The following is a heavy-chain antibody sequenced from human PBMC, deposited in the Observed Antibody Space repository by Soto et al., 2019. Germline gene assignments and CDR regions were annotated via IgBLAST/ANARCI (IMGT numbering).Heavy chain of an antibody. D-gene: IGHD3-3*01. CDR1: GFTFSSYW. V-gene: IGHV3-7*01. CDR3: ASADFWSGYYRVGYFDY. Sequence: PGGSLRLSCAASGFTFSSYWMSWVRQAPGKGLEWVANIKQDGSEKYYVDSVKGRFTISRDNAKNSLYLQMNSLRAEDTAVYYCASADFWSGYYRVGYFDYWGQGTLVTVSS. J-gene: IGHJ4*02. CDR2: IKQDGSEK.